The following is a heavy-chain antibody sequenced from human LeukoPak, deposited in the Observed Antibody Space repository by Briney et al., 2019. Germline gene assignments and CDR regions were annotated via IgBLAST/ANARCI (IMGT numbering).Heavy chain of an antibody. CDR1: GGSITSTNW. Sequence: PSETLSLTCGVSGGSITSTNWWRRVRPPPGQGLEWIGEVSLSGLTNYNPSLSSRVIMAPDTSKNHLSLHLTAVTAADTAVYYCSRENGAFSPFGYWGQGYLVTVLS. V-gene: IGHV4-4*02. D-gene: IGHD2-8*01. J-gene: IGHJ4*02. CDR3: SRENGAFSPFGY. CDR2: VSLSGLT.